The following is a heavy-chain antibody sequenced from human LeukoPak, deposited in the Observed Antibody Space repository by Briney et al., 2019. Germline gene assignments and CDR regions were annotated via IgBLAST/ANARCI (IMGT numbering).Heavy chain of an antibody. Sequence: GGSLRLSCAASGFTVSSNYMSWVRQAPGKGLEWVSVIYSGGSTYYADSVKGRFTISRDNSKNTLYLQMNSLRAEDTAVYYCAREPYSNYYYYGMDVWGQGTTVTVSS. CDR1: GFTVSSNY. CDR3: AREPYSNYYYYGMDV. CDR2: IYSGGST. V-gene: IGHV3-53*01. D-gene: IGHD4-11*01. J-gene: IGHJ6*02.